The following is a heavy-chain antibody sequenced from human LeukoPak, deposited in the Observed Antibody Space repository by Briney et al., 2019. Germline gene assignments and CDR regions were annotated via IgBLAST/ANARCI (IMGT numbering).Heavy chain of an antibody. J-gene: IGHJ5*02. Sequence: SETLSLTCTVSGGSISSNGYYWAWFRQPPGKGLEWIGSIYYSGGTYYNPSLKSRVTISIDTSKNQFSLKLRSVTAADTAVYYCARGQGYSYGYEWFDPWGQGTLVTVSS. D-gene: IGHD5-18*01. CDR2: IYYSGGT. V-gene: IGHV4-39*07. CDR3: ARGQGYSYGYEWFDP. CDR1: GGSISSNGYY.